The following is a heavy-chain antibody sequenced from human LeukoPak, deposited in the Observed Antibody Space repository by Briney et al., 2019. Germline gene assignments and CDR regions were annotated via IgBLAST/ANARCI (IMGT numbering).Heavy chain of an antibody. Sequence: GGSLRLSCAASGFTVSTNYMSWVRQAPGKGLEWVSLIYSGGSTYYADSVKGRFTISRDNSKNTLYLQMNSLTAEDTAVYYRARNFLSGDGYKVGYFDYWGQGTLVTVSS. V-gene: IGHV3-53*01. D-gene: IGHD5-24*01. J-gene: IGHJ4*02. CDR3: ARNFLSGDGYKVGYFDY. CDR2: IYSGGST. CDR1: GFTVSTNY.